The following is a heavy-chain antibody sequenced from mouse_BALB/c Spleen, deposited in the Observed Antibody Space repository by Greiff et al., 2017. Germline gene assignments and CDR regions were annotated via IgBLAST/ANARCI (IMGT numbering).Heavy chain of an antibody. CDR1: GYSITSGYY. V-gene: IGHV3-6*02. J-gene: IGHJ2*01. CDR2: ISYDGSN. D-gene: IGHD1-1*01. CDR3: ARDPYYYGSLFDY. Sequence: VQLQQSGPGLVKPSQSLSLTCSVTGYSITSGYYWNWIRQFPGNKLEWMGYISYDGSNNYNPSLKNRISITRDTSKNQFFLKLNSVTTEDTATYYCARDPYYYGSLFDYWGQGTTLTVSS.